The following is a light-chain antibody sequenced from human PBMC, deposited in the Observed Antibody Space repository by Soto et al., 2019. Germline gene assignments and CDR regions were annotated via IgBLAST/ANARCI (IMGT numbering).Light chain of an antibody. CDR1: SSDVGGYNY. V-gene: IGLV2-14*03. CDR3: SSYTSSSTLYV. J-gene: IGLJ1*01. Sequence: QSVLTQPASVSVSPGQSITISCTGTSSDVGGYNYVSWYQHHPGKAPKLMIYDVTKRPSGVSNRFSGSKSGNTASLTISGLQAEDEADYYCSSYTSSSTLYVFGPGTKVTV. CDR2: DVT.